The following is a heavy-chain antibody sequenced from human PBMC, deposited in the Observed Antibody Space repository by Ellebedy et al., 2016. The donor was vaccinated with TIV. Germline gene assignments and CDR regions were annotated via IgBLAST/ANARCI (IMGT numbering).Heavy chain of an antibody. V-gene: IGHV1-8*01. CDR3: AREDAFDI. CDR1: GYTFTKYN. CDR2: VNPNSGDT. J-gene: IGHJ3*02. Sequence: AASVKVSCKASGYTFTKYNINWVRQSTGQGLEWMGWVNPNSGDTDYAQKFRGRVTMTRDTSTNTAYLELSSLRSEDTAVYYCAREDAFDIWGQGTMVTVSS.